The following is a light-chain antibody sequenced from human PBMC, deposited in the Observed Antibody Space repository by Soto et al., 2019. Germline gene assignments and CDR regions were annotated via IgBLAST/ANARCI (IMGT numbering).Light chain of an antibody. CDR2: VAS. CDR3: QQLNSYPTT. J-gene: IGKJ5*01. V-gene: IGKV1-9*01. Sequence: DIQLTQSPSFLSASVGDRVTITCRASQGISSHLAWYQQQPGKAPKLLIYVASPLQSRVPSRFRGSGSDTECTLPISGMQPEDFASYYCQQLNSYPTTFGKGTRLEIK. CDR1: QGISSH.